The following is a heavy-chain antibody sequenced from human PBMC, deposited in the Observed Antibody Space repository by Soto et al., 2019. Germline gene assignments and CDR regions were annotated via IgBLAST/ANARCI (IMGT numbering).Heavy chain of an antibody. CDR1: GVSITGGDYY. CDR3: ARGRERSQQLVRRGGYYFDY. D-gene: IGHD6-13*01. Sequence: SETLSLTCTVSGVSITGGDYYWSWIRQAPGKGLEWIGNIFYSGATYYNPSLESRVTISVDTSKNQFSLKLSSVTAADTAVYYCARGRERSQQLVRRGGYYFDYWGQGTLVTVSS. V-gene: IGHV4-30-4*01. J-gene: IGHJ4*02. CDR2: IFYSGAT.